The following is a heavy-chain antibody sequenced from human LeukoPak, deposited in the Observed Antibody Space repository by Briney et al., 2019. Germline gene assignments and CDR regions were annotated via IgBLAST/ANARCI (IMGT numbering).Heavy chain of an antibody. V-gene: IGHV6-1*01. J-gene: IGHJ4*02. CDR2: TYYRSKWYN. Sequence: SQTLSLTCAISGDSVSSNSAAWNWITQTPSRGLEWLGRTYYRSKWYNDYAVSIKSRITINPDKSKNQFSLQLDSVTPEDTAVYYCARGRSGWYYFDYWGQGTLVTVSS. CDR3: ARGRSGWYYFDY. D-gene: IGHD6-19*01. CDR1: GDSVSSNSAA.